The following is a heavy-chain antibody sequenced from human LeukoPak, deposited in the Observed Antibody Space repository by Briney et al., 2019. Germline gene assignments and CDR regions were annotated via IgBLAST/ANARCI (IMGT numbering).Heavy chain of an antibody. CDR2: INPSGGST. D-gene: IGHD2/OR15-2a*01. CDR1: GYTFTSYY. J-gene: IGHJ4*02. Sequence: GGSLRLSCAASGYTFTSYYMHWVRQAPGQGLEWMGIINPSGGSTSYAQKFQGRVTMTRDTSTSTVYVELSSLRSEDTAVYYCARDKGEFYALDDYWGQGTLVTVSS. CDR3: ARDKGEFYALDDY. V-gene: IGHV1-46*01.